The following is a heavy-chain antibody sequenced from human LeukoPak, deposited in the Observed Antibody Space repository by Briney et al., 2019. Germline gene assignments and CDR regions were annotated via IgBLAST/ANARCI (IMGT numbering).Heavy chain of an antibody. CDR2: TYYRSKWYN. CDR1: GDSVSSNSAA. V-gene: IGHV6-1*01. D-gene: IGHD2-15*01. CDR3: ARGRRSDVLSYFSGWFDY. Sequence: SQTLSLTCAISGDSVSSNSAAWNWIRQSPSRGLEWLGRTYYRSKWYNDYAVSVKSRITINPDTSKNQFSLQLNSVTPEDTAVYYCARGRRSDVLSYFSGWFDYWGQGTLVTVSS. J-gene: IGHJ5*01.